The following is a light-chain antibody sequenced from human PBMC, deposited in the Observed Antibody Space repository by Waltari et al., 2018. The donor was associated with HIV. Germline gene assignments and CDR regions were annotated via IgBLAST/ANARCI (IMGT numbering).Light chain of an antibody. CDR2: ELG. CDR3: WSYAGSDTWV. CDR1: SSDVGGYNY. V-gene: IGLV2-11*01. Sequence: QSALTQPRSVSGSPGQSVTIPCTGTSSDVGGYNYVSSYQQHPAKAPNLLPYELGRRPSGIPDLFSWSRSGNRASLNISGLQTDDEAHYYCWSYAGSDTWVFGGGTKVTVL. J-gene: IGLJ3*02.